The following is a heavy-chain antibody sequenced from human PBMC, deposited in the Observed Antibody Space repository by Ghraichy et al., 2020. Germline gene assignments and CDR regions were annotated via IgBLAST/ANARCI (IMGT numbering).Heavy chain of an antibody. V-gene: IGHV3-23*01. CDR1: GFTFSSYA. Sequence: GESLNISCAASGFTFSSYAMSWVRQAPGKGLEWVSAISGSGGSTYYADSVKGRFTISRDNSKNTLYLQMNSLRAEDTAVYYCTIGWLIDYWGQGTLVTVSS. CDR2: ISGSGGST. J-gene: IGHJ4*02. D-gene: IGHD6-19*01. CDR3: TIGWLIDY.